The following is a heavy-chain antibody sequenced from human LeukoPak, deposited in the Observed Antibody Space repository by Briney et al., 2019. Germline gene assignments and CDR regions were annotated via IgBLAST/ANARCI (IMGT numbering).Heavy chain of an antibody. CDR2: ISKDGSNE. CDR3: ATYADYGGSWPLDY. V-gene: IGHV3-30*03. D-gene: IGHD2-15*01. J-gene: IGHJ4*02. CDR1: GFTFTKYA. Sequence: GTSLRPSCAASGFTFTKYAMHWVRQAPGKGLEWVALISKDGSNEDYVDSVKGRFTISRDNSKNTVFLQMNTLRGEDTAVYYCATYADYGGSWPLDYWGQGTLVIVSS.